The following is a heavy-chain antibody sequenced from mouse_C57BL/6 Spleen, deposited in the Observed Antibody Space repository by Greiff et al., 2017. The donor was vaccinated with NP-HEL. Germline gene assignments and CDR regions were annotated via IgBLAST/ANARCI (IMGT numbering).Heavy chain of an antibody. D-gene: IGHD1-1*01. J-gene: IGHJ2*01. CDR1: GYTFTSYW. V-gene: IGHV1-64*01. CDR2: IHPNSGST. CDR3: ARRGDYGSSFDY. Sequence: QVQLQQPGAELVKPGASVKLSCKASGYTFTSYWMHWVKQRPGQGLEWIGMIHPNSGSTNYNEKFKSKATLTVDKSSSTAYMQLSSLTSEDSAVYYCARRGDYGSSFDYWGQGTTRTVSS.